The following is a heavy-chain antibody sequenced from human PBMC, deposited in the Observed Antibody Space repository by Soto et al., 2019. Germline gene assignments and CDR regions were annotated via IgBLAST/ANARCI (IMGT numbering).Heavy chain of an antibody. CDR2: IYYSGST. D-gene: IGHD6-6*01. Sequence: PSETLSLTCTVSGGSISSYYWSWIRQPPGKGLEWIGYIYYSGSTNYNPSLKSRVTISVDTSKNQFSLKLSSVTAADTAVYYCARLCIAARPLYTYYYYMDLWGKGTKVTVSS. CDR3: ARLCIAARPLYTYYYYMDL. CDR1: GGSISSYY. V-gene: IGHV4-59*08. J-gene: IGHJ6*03.